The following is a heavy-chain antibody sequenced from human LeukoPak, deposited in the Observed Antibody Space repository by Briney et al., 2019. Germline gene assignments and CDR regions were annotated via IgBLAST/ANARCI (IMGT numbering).Heavy chain of an antibody. J-gene: IGHJ4*02. CDR1: RYTFTSYG. V-gene: IGHV1-18*01. Sequence: ASVKVSCKASRYTFTSYGITWVRQAPGQGLEWMGWISANNGNTDYTQNLQGRVTMTTDTSTSTAYMELRSLRSDDTAVYYCARDYVASGSYSSGERVYWGQGALVTVSS. CDR2: ISANNGNT. CDR3: ARDYVASGSYSSGERVY. D-gene: IGHD1-26*01.